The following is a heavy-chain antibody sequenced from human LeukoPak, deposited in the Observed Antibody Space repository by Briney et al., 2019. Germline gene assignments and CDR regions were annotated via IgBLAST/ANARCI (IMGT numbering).Heavy chain of an antibody. J-gene: IGHJ4*02. Sequence: GGSLRLSCAASGFTFSTYAMSWVGQAPGRGLEWVSAFSGSGGSPFYADSVKGRFTISRDNSKNTLYLQMDSLRTEDTALYFCAKERGIYSGYDPLHYWGQGTLVTVSS. CDR3: AKERGIYSGYDPLHY. V-gene: IGHV3-23*01. CDR2: FSGSGGSP. D-gene: IGHD5-12*01. CDR1: GFTFSTYA.